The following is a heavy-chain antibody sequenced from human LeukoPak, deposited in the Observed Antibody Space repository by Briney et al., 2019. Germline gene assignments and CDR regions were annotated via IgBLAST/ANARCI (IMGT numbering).Heavy chain of an antibody. Sequence: SETLSLTCVVYGGSFSGYYWSWIRQPPGKGLEWIAYIYYTGSTYYNPSLKSRLTISVDTSKNHFSLRLSSMTAADTAVYYCARVPSVIDAFDIWGQGTMVTVSS. CDR1: GGSFSGYY. CDR2: IYYTGST. J-gene: IGHJ3*02. V-gene: IGHV4-34*09. CDR3: ARVPSVIDAFDI. D-gene: IGHD2-21*01.